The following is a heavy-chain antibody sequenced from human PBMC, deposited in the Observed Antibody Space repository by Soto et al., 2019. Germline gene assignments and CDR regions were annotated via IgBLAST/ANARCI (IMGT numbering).Heavy chain of an antibody. V-gene: IGHV1-3*01. Sequence: QVQLVQSGAEVKKPGASVKVSCKASGYTFTSYAMHWVRQAPGQRLEWMGWINAGNGNTKYSQKFQGRVTIYREPTAGTGHIELSSLRSEDKGVYYFARSSGRGLYFGKDVWGQGTTVTVSS. CDR1: GYTFTSYA. CDR2: INAGNGNT. CDR3: ARSSGRGLYFGKDV. D-gene: IGHD3-10*01. J-gene: IGHJ6*02.